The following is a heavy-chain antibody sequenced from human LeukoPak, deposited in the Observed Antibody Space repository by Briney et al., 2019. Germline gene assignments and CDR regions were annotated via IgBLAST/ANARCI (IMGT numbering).Heavy chain of an antibody. CDR2: ISYDGNNK. CDR3: ARGGIPTGPYYYFYYMDV. V-gene: IGHV3-30*01. Sequence: PRSSLRLSRAASGFTFRRNVMHGVRQAPGKGLEWVALISYDGNNKFYADSVKGRFTISRDNSRNTLYLQMNSLRGEDAAVYSCARGGIPTGPYYYFYYMDVWGKGTAVTVSS. D-gene: IGHD3-10*01. J-gene: IGHJ6*03. CDR1: GFTFRRNV.